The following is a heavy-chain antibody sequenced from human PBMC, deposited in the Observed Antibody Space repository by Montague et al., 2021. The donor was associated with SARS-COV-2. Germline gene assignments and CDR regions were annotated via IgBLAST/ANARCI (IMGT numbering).Heavy chain of an antibody. V-gene: IGHV3-7*01. D-gene: IGHD3-22*01. CDR3: ARGDKDASGYYPYFFDF. Sequence: SLRLSCAASGFSFRNNWMSWVRQAPGKGLEWAAYTQQNGIEKYYVDSVKGRFTISRDNARNSLYLQMTGLRAEDTALYYCARGDKDASGYYPYFFDFWGQGTLVTVSS. J-gene: IGHJ4*01. CDR2: TQQNGIEK. CDR1: GFSFRNNW.